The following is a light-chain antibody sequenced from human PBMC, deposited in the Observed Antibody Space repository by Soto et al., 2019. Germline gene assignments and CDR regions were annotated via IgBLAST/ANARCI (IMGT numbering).Light chain of an antibody. Sequence: DVVMTQSPLSLPVTLGQPASISCRSSQSLVYNDGNSSFNWFHQRPSQSPTRLLYKVSNRDSGVPDRYSGSGSATDFTLSISRVEAEDVGVYYCMQGSHWPPRYTFGQGTKLEIK. V-gene: IGKV2-30*01. CDR2: KVS. CDR3: MQGSHWPPRYT. CDR1: QSLVYNDGNSS. J-gene: IGKJ2*01.